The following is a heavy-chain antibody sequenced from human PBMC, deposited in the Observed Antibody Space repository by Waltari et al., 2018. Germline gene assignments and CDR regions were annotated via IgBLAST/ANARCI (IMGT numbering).Heavy chain of an antibody. D-gene: IGHD2-2*01. CDR3: ARSPAAMPYYYYYMDV. J-gene: IGHJ6*03. CDR1: GGTFSSYA. CDR2: INPIFGTA. Sequence: QVQLVQSGAEVKKPGSSVKVSCKASGGTFSSYAISWVRQAPGQGLEWMGGINPIFGTANYAQKFQGRVTITADKSTSTAYMELSSLRSEDTAVYYCARSPAAMPYYYYYMDVWGKGTTVTVSS. V-gene: IGHV1-69*14.